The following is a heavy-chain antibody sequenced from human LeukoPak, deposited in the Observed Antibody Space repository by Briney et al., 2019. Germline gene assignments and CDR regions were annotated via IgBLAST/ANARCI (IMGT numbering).Heavy chain of an antibody. D-gene: IGHD5-24*01. CDR1: GYTFTSYF. CDR2: INPSGGST. J-gene: IGHJ4*02. CDR3: ARGTRDGYNPFDY. Sequence: ASVKVSCKASGYTFTSYFMHWVRQAPGQGLERMGIINPSGGSTSYAQKFQGRATMTRDTSTSAVYMALRSLRSEDTAVYYCARGTRDGYNPFDYWGQGTLVTVSS. V-gene: IGHV1-46*01.